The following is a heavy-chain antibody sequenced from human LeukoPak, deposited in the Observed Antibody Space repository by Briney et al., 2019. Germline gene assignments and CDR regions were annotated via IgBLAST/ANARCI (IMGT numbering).Heavy chain of an antibody. CDR3: AKDFDSSGWYQDY. V-gene: IGHV3-30*02. D-gene: IGHD6-19*01. Sequence: GGSLRLSCAASGFTFSSYGMHWVRQAPGKGLEWVAFIRYDGSNKYYADSVKGRFTISRDNSKNTLYLQMNSLRAEDTAVYYCAKDFDSSGWYQDYWGRGTLVTVSS. CDR1: GFTFSSYG. J-gene: IGHJ4*02. CDR2: IRYDGSNK.